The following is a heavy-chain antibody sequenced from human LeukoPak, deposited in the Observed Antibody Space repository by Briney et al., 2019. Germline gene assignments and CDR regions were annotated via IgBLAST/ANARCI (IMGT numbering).Heavy chain of an antibody. D-gene: IGHD6-13*01. V-gene: IGHV3-11*01. Sequence: LSLTCAVYGGSFSGYYMSWIRQAPGKGLEWVSYISSSGSTIYYADSVKGRFTISRDNAKNSLYLQMNSLRAEDTAVYYCAREKYSSSWTYYYYYGMDVWGQGTTVTVSS. CDR3: AREKYSSSWTYYYYYGMDV. CDR1: GGSFSGYY. CDR2: ISSSGSTI. J-gene: IGHJ6*02.